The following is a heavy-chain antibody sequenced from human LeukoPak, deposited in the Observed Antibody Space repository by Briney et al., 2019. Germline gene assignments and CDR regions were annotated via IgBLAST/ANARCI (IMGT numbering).Heavy chain of an antibody. CDR1: GFTFSSYS. D-gene: IGHD3-10*01. CDR2: ISSSSSYI. J-gene: IGHJ4*02. Sequence: GGSLRLSCAASGFTFSSYSMNWVRQAPGKGLEWVSSISSSSSYIYYADSVKGRFTISRDNAKNSLYLQMNSLRAEDTAVYYCARRGPGYGSPFDYWGQGTLVTVSS. V-gene: IGHV3-21*01. CDR3: ARRGPGYGSPFDY.